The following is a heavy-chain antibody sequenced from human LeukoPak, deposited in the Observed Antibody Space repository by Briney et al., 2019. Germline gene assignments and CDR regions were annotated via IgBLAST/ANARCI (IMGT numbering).Heavy chain of an antibody. D-gene: IGHD6-6*01. CDR1: GFTFSSYW. CDR3: ARLNIGTRNSFDY. V-gene: IGHV4-59*05. J-gene: IGHJ4*02. Sequence: GSLRLSCAASGFTFSSYWMSWVRQAPGKGLEGIGSIYYNGITHHNPSLGGRVTISVDTSKNHFSLNLRSVTAADTAVYYCARLNIGTRNSFDYWGQGTLVTVSS. CDR2: IYYNGIT.